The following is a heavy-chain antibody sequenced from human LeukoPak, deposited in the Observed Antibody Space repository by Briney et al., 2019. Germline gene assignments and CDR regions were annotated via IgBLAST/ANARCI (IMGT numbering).Heavy chain of an antibody. CDR2: MNPNSGNT. V-gene: IGHV1-8*01. D-gene: IGHD3-22*01. Sequence: ASVKVSCKASGYTFTSYDINWVRQATGQGLEWMGWMNPNSGNTGYAQKFQGRVTVTRNTSISTAYMELSSLRSEDTAVYYCARAPRRLYDSSGYYPPPEYWGQGTLVTVSS. J-gene: IGHJ4*02. CDR3: ARAPRRLYDSSGYYPPPEY. CDR1: GYTFTSYD.